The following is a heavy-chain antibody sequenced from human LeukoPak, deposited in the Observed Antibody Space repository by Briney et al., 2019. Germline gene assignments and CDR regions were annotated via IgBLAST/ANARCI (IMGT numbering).Heavy chain of an antibody. V-gene: IGHV1-2*02. CDR2: INPNRGGT. J-gene: IGHJ5*02. CDR1: GYTFTGYY. Sequence: ASVRVSCKASGYTFTGYYMHWVRQAPGQGLEWMGWINPNRGGTNYAQKFQGRVTMTRDTSISTAYMELSRLRSDDTAVYYCARAMVRGVVNWFDPWGQGTLVTVSS. CDR3: ARAMVRGVVNWFDP. D-gene: IGHD3-10*01.